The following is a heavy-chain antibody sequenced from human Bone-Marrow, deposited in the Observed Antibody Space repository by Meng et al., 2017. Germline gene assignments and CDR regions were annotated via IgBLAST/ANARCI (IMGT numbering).Heavy chain of an antibody. D-gene: IGHD1-14*01. Sequence: QVQLQQWGAGLLKPSETLSLTCAVYGGSFSGYYWSWIRQPPGKGLEWIGEINHSGRTNYNPSLKSRVTISVDTSKNQFSLKLSSVTAADTAVYYCARDPTGGEDHQRVWGQGTLVTVSS. CDR2: INHSGRT. CDR3: ARDPTGGEDHQRV. CDR1: GGSFSGYY. V-gene: IGHV4-34*01. J-gene: IGHJ4*02.